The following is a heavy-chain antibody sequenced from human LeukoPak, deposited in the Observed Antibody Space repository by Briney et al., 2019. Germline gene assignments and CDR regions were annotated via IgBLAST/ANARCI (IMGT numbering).Heavy chain of an antibody. J-gene: IGHJ6*03. CDR3: ARSTSGYYSTHYYFYMDV. CDR2: IYYSGTT. V-gene: IGHV4-59*01. D-gene: IGHD3-22*01. CDR1: GASISSYF. Sequence: PSETLSLTCTVSGASISSYFWSWIRQPPGKGLEWIGYIYYSGTTNYNPSLKSRIAISLDTSKKQFSLRMRSVTAADTAVYYCARSTSGYYSTHYYFYMDVWGKGTTVTVSS.